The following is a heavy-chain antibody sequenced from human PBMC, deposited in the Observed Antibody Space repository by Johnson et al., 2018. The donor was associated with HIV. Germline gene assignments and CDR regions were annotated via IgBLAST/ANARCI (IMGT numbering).Heavy chain of an antibody. J-gene: IGHJ3*02. V-gene: IGHV3-66*02. CDR1: GFTVSSNY. D-gene: IGHD6-19*01. CDR3: ARDRPSGWPDAFDI. Sequence: EKLVESGGGLVQPGGSLRLSCAASGFTVSSNYMSWVRQAPGKGLAWVSVIYSGGRTYCADAVKGRFTISRDNSKNTLYLQMNSLRPEDTAVYYCARDRPSGWPDAFDIWGQGTMVTVSS. CDR2: IYSGGRT.